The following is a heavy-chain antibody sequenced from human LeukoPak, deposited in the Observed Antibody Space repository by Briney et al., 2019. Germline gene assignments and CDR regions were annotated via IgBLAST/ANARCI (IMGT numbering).Heavy chain of an antibody. CDR3: ARRDSSSKHFDY. CDR2: IYPGDSDT. Sequence: GESLKISRKGSGYSFTSYWIGWVRQMPGKGLEWMGIIYPGDSDTRYSPSFQGQVTISCDKSISTAYVQWSSLKASDTAMYYCARRDSSSKHFDYWGQGTLVTVSS. CDR1: GYSFTSYW. V-gene: IGHV5-51*01. D-gene: IGHD6-13*01. J-gene: IGHJ4*02.